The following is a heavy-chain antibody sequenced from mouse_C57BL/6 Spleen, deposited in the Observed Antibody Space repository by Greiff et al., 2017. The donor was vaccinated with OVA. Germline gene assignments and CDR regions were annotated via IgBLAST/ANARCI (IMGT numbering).Heavy chain of an antibody. CDR3: ARSYYGTNRYYYAMDY. Sequence: EVKLMESGPSLVRPSQTLSLTCTATGFSINSDCYWIWIRQFPGNKLEYIGYTFYSGITYYNPSLESRTYITRDTSKNQFSLKLSSVTTEDTATYYCARSYYGTNRYYYAMDYWGQGTSVTVSS. CDR2: TFYSGIT. D-gene: IGHD1-1*01. V-gene: IGHV3-3*01. CDR1: GFSINSDCY. J-gene: IGHJ4*01.